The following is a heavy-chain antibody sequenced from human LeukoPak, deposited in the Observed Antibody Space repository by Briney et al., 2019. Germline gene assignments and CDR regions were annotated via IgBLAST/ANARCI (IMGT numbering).Heavy chain of an antibody. V-gene: IGHV1-2*02. CDR1: GYTFTGYY. CDR3: ATAKYYYDSSGKLVNWFDP. Sequence: ASVKVSCEASGYTFTGYYMHWVRQAPGQGLEWMGWINPNSGGTNYAQKFQGRVTMTRDTSISTAYMELSSLRSEDTAVYYCATAKYYYDSSGKLVNWFDPWGQGTLVTVSS. J-gene: IGHJ5*02. D-gene: IGHD3-22*01. CDR2: INPNSGGT.